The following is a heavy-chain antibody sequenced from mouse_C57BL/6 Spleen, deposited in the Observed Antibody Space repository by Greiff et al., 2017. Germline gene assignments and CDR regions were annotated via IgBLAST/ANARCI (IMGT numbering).Heavy chain of an antibody. CDR3: ARRLNWVDY. V-gene: IGHV5-17*01. J-gene: IGHJ2*01. Sequence: EVKLMESGGGLVKPGGSLKLSCAASGFTFSDYGMHWVRQAPEKGLEWVAYISSGSSTINYADTVKGRFTISRDNAKNTLFLQMTSLRSEDTAMYYCARRLNWVDYWGQGTTLTVSS. CDR1: GFTFSDYG. D-gene: IGHD4-1*01. CDR2: ISSGSSTI.